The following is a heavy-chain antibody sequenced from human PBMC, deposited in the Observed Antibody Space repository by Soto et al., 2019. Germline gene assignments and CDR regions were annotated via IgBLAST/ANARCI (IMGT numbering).Heavy chain of an antibody. CDR1: GGSISSYY. V-gene: IGHV4-59*01. J-gene: IGHJ6*02. CDR2: IYYSGST. D-gene: IGHD3-10*01. Sequence: SETLSLTCTVSGGSISSYYWSWIRQPPGKGLEWIGYIYYSGSTNYNPSLKSRVTISVDTSKNQFSLKLSSVTAADTAVYYCARVRMVRGVIITENSYYYYGMDVWGQGTKVT. CDR3: ARVRMVRGVIITENSYYYYGMDV.